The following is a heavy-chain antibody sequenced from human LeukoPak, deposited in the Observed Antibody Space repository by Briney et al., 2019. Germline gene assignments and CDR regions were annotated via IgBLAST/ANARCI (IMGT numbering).Heavy chain of an antibody. CDR1: DYSISSGYY. J-gene: IGHJ6*03. Sequence: SETLSLTCAVSDYSISSGYYWGWIRQPPGKGLEWIGSIYHSGSTYYNPSLKSRVTISVDTSKNQFSLKLSSVTAADTAVYYCVREGAYCSSASCYGLGYYYYMDVWGKGTTVTVSS. CDR2: IYHSGST. D-gene: IGHD2-2*01. V-gene: IGHV4-38-2*02. CDR3: VREGAYCSSASCYGLGYYYYMDV.